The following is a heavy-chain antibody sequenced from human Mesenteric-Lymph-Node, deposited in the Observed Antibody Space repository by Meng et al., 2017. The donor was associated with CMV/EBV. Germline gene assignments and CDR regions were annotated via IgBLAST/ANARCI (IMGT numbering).Heavy chain of an antibody. CDR1: GFTFRSYA. CDR3: AKRTGYCSSTSCYTLWYFDL. J-gene: IGHJ2*01. D-gene: IGHD2-2*02. CDR2: ISGSGGST. Sequence: GGSLRLSCAASGFTFRSYAMSWVRQAPGKGLEWVSAISGSGGSTYYADSVKGRFTISRDNSKNTLYLQMNSLRAEDTAVYYCAKRTGYCSSTSCYTLWYFDLWGRGTLVTVSS. V-gene: IGHV3-23*01.